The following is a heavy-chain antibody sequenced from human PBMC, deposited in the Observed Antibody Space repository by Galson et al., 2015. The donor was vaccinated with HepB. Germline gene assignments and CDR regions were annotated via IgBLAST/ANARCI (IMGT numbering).Heavy chain of an antibody. CDR3: ARDGYYYDGSGYYPFDY. J-gene: IGHJ4*02. CDR1: GYTFTSYG. D-gene: IGHD3-22*01. Sequence: SVKVSCKASGYTFTSYGISWVRQAPGQGLEWMGWISAYNGNTNYAQKLQSRVTMTTDTSTSTAYMELRSLRYDDTVVYYCARDGYYYDGSGYYPFDYWGQGTLVTVSS. CDR2: ISAYNGNT. V-gene: IGHV1-18*04.